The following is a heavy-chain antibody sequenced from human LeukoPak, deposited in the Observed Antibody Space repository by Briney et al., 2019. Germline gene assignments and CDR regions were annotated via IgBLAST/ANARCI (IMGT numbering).Heavy chain of an antibody. D-gene: IGHD6-13*01. CDR2: IYTSGST. CDR3: ARDSSSWSFLDY. J-gene: IGHJ4*02. V-gene: IGHV4-4*07. Sequence: SETLSLTCTVSGGSISSYYWSWIRQPAGKGLEWIGRIYTSGSTNYNPSLKSRVTMSVDKSKNQFSLKLSSVTAADTAVYYCARDSSSWSFLDYWGQGTLVTVSS. CDR1: GGSISSYY.